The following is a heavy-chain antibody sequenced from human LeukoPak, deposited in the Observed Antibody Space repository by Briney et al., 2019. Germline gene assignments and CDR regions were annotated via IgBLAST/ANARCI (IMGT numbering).Heavy chain of an antibody. CDR2: INPNSGGT. J-gene: IGHJ4*02. CDR1: GYTFTGYY. Sequence: GASVKVSCKASGYTFTGYYMHWVRQAPGQGLEWMGWINPNSGGTNYAQKFQGRVTMTRDTSISTAYMELSRLRSDDTAVYYCARTYYDYVWGSYRDPDYWGQGTLVTVSS. CDR3: ARTYYDYVWGSYRDPDY. V-gene: IGHV1-2*02. D-gene: IGHD3-16*02.